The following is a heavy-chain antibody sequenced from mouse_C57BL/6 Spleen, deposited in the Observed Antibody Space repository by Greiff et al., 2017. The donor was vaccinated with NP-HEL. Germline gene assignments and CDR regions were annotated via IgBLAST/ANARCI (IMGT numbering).Heavy chain of an antibody. D-gene: IGHD1-1*01. CDR3: ASPITTVVAPYAMDY. J-gene: IGHJ4*01. V-gene: IGHV1-82*01. Sequence: VQLQQSGPELVKPGASVKISCKASGYAFSSSWMNWVKQRPGKGLEWIGRIYPGDGDTNYNGKFKGKATLTEDKSSSTAYMQLSSLTSEDSAVYFCASPITTVVAPYAMDYWGQGTSVTVSS. CDR1: GYAFSSSW. CDR2: IYPGDGDT.